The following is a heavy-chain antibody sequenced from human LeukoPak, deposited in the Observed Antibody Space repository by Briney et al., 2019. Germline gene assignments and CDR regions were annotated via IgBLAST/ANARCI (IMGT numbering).Heavy chain of an antibody. CDR2: IWYDGSNK. CDR1: GFTFSSYG. V-gene: IGHV3-33*01. Sequence: PGGSLRLSCAASGFTFSSYGMHWVRQAPGKGLEWVAVIWYDGSNKYYADSVKGRFIISRDNSKNTLYLQMNSLRAEDTAVYYCARDNSGSYSFVDYWGQGTLVTVSS. D-gene: IGHD3-10*01. J-gene: IGHJ4*02. CDR3: ARDNSGSYSFVDY.